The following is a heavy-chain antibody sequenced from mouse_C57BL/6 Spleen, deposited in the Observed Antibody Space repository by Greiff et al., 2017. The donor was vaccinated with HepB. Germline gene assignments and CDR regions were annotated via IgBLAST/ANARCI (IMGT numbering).Heavy chain of an antibody. CDR1: GFTFSSYG. V-gene: IGHV5-6*01. J-gene: IGHJ2*01. CDR3: ARQTLSSYYFDY. CDR2: ISSGGSYT. Sequence: EVQLVESGGDLVKPGGSLKLSCAASGFTFSSYGMSWVRQTPDKRLEWVATISSGGSYTDYPDSVKGRFTISRDNAKNTLYLQMSSLKSEDTAMYYCARQTLSSYYFDYWGQGTTLTVSS.